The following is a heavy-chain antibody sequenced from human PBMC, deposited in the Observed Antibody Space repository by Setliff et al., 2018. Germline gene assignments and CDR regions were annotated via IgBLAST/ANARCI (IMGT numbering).Heavy chain of an antibody. CDR2: INPKTGGT. CDR1: GYAFTDNY. CDR3: ARSDHLVVDGFDV. J-gene: IGHJ3*01. D-gene: IGHD3-16*01. V-gene: IGHV1-2*04. Sequence: ASVKVSCKTSGYAFTDNYIHWVRQAPGQGLEWMGWINPKTGGTNLAQKFQGWVSMTRDTSITTAYMELSRLTSDGMAVYFCARSDHLVVDGFDVWGQGTMVTVS.